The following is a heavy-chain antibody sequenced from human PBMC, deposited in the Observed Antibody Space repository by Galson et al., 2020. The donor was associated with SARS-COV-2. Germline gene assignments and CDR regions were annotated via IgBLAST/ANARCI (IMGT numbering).Heavy chain of an antibody. Sequence: GESLKIPCAASGFTFSSYGMHWVRQAPGKGLEWVAVISYDGSNKYYADSVKGRFTISRDNSKNTLYLQMNSLRAEDTAVYYCAGDRSKGPYYYYGMDVWGQGTRVTVSS. CDR3: AGDRSKGPYYYYGMDV. V-gene: IGHV3-30*03. D-gene: IGHD4-4*01. CDR2: ISYDGSNK. J-gene: IGHJ6*02. CDR1: GFTFSSYG.